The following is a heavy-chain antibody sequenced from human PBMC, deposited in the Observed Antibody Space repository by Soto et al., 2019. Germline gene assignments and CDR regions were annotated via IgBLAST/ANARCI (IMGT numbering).Heavy chain of an antibody. CDR2: INPSGGST. CDR1: GYTFTSYY. D-gene: IGHD3-16*02. V-gene: IGHV1-46*01. Sequence: EASVKVSCKASGYTFTSYYMHWVRQAPGQGLEWMGIINPSGGSTSYAQKFQGRVTMTRDTSTSTVYMELSSLRSEDTAVYYCARDGIMITFGGVIVIPNYYYGMDVWGQGTTVTVSS. CDR3: ARDGIMITFGGVIVIPNYYYGMDV. J-gene: IGHJ6*02.